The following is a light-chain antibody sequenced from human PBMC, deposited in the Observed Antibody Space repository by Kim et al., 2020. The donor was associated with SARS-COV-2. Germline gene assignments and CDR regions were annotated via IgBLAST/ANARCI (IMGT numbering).Light chain of an antibody. V-gene: IGLV2-14*04. Sequence: GQAITISCHGTSRDVGGYNYVSWYQQHPGKAPNLMIYDVNERPSGVSNRFSGSKSGNTASLTISGLQAKDEADYYCSSYTSTNTFVFGTGTKVTVL. CDR2: DVN. J-gene: IGLJ1*01. CDR3: SSYTSTNTFV. CDR1: SRDVGGYNY.